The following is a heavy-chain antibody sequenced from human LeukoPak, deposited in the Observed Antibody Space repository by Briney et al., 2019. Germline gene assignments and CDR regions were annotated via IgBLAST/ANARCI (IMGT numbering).Heavy chain of an antibody. V-gene: IGHV3-7*01. CDR1: GFTFCSYW. D-gene: IGHD5-18*01. CDR2: IKQDGREK. Sequence: GGSLTLSCAASGFTFCSYWMSWLSQAPGKGREWVANIKQDGREKYYMDSVKGRFTTARANAKNSLYLQMNSLGAEDTAVYYCARGDTAIVSWYAFDIWGQGTMVTVSS. CDR3: ARGDTAIVSWYAFDI. J-gene: IGHJ3*02.